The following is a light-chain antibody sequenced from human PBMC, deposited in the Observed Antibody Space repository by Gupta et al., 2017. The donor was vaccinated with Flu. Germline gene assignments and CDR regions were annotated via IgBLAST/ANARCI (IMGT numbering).Light chain of an antibody. J-gene: IGKJ4*01. CDR1: QSVSSN. CDR3: QQYEDGPS. Sequence: SPATLSVSPGERATLACRASQSVSSNLAWYQQRPGQAPRLLISDASTRATGIPDRFSGSGSGTDFTLTISSLQPEDVAVYYCQQYEDGPSFGGGTTVGIK. CDR2: DAS. V-gene: IGKV3-15*01.